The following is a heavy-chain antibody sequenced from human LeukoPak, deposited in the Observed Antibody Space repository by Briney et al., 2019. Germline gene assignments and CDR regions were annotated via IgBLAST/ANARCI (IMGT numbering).Heavy chain of an antibody. Sequence: GGSLRLSCTASGFTFGDYAMSWVRQAPGKGLGWVGFIRSKAYGGTTEYAASVKGRFTISRDDSKSIAYLQMNSLKTEDTAVYYCTSDSSGSIWGQGTLVTVSS. J-gene: IGHJ4*02. CDR2: IRSKAYGGTT. CDR1: GFTFGDYA. CDR3: TSDSSGSI. V-gene: IGHV3-49*04. D-gene: IGHD6-19*01.